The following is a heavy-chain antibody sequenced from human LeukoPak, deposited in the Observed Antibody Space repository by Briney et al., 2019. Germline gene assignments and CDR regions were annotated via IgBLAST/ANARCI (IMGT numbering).Heavy chain of an antibody. CDR1: GGSISSYY. Sequence: SETLSLTCTVSGGSISSYYWSWIRQPAGKGLEWIGRIYTSGSTNYNPSLKSRVTMSVDTSKNQFSLKLSSVTAADTAVYYCARGYYDFWSGYIHFDYWGQGTLVTVSS. D-gene: IGHD3-3*01. J-gene: IGHJ4*02. V-gene: IGHV4-4*07. CDR2: IYTSGST. CDR3: ARGYYDFWSGYIHFDY.